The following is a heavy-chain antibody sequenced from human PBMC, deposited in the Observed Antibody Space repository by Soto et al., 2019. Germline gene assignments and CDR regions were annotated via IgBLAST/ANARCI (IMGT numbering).Heavy chain of an antibody. CDR1: GGSISSSNW. D-gene: IGHD3-22*01. J-gene: IGHJ4*02. CDR2: IYHSGST. CDR3: ARDSLVNYYDSSGYYQD. V-gene: IGHV4-4*02. Sequence: SETLSLTCAVSGGSISSSNWWSWVRQPPGKGLEWIGEIYHSGSTNYNPSLKSRVTISVDKSKNQFSLKLSSVTAADTAVYYCARDSLVNYYDSSGYYQDWGQGTLVTVSS.